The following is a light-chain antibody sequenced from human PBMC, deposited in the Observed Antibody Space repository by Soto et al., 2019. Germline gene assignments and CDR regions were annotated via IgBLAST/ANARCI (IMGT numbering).Light chain of an antibody. V-gene: IGKV3-20*01. J-gene: IGKJ4*01. CDR3: HQYGSSPLT. CDR2: GAS. Sequence: EIVLTQSPGTLSLSPGESGTLSCRAGQTLSSSSLAWYQQKPGQAPRLLIYGASSRASGIPDRFSGGGSGTDFTLTISRLEPEDFAVYYCHQYGSSPLTFGGGTKVEI. CDR1: QTLSSSS.